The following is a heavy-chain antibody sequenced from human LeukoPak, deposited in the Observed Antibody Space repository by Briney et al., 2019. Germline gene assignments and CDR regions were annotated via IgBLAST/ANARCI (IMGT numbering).Heavy chain of an antibody. V-gene: IGHV1-2*02. J-gene: IGHJ5*02. CDR2: INPNSGGT. Sequence: ASVKVSCKASGYTFTGYYVHWVRQAPGQRLEWMGWINPNSGGTNYAQKFQGRVTMTRDTSISTAYMELSRLRSDDTAVYYCATDGGWYQLLYWFGPWGQGTLVTVSS. CDR3: ATDGGWYQLLYWFGP. D-gene: IGHD2-2*01. CDR1: GYTFTGYY.